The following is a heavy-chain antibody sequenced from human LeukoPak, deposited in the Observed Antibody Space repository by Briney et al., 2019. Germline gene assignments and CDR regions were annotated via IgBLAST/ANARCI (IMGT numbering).Heavy chain of an antibody. Sequence: SGGSLRLSCTASGLTFSNFAMMWVRQDPGTGLQWVSTITGYGATFYADSVRGRFTIFRDTSMNTLFLQMNSLGAEDTAVYYCAKGAAAGKVDWFDPWGQGTLVTVSS. CDR2: ITGYGAT. CDR1: GLTFSNFA. V-gene: IGHV3-23*01. D-gene: IGHD6-13*01. J-gene: IGHJ5*02. CDR3: AKGAAAGKVDWFDP.